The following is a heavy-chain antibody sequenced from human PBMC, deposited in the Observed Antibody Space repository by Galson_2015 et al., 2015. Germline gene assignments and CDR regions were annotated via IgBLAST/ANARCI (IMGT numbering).Heavy chain of an antibody. CDR3: ARGVPDKLLWFGELLSRFDY. CDR2: IYTSGST. D-gene: IGHD3-10*01. Sequence: LSLTCTVSGGSISSGGYYWSWIRQPAGKGLEWIGRIYTSGSTNYNPSLKSRVTISVDTSKNQFSLKLSSVTAADTAVYYCARGVPDKLLWFGELLSRFDYWGQGTLVTVSS. CDR1: GGSISSGGYY. V-gene: IGHV4-61*02. J-gene: IGHJ4*02.